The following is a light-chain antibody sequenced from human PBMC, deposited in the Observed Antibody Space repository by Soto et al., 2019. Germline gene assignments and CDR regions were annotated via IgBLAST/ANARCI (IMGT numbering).Light chain of an antibody. CDR2: DVS. J-gene: IGLJ1*01. CDR1: SSDVGGYNY. V-gene: IGLV2-14*01. Sequence: QSVLTQPASVSGSPGQSITISCTGTSSDVGGYNYVSWYQQHPGKAPKLMIYDVSSRPSGVSNRFSGSKSGNTASLTISGLRAEDEADYYCSSYTSSSTYVFGTGTKLTVL. CDR3: SSYTSSSTYV.